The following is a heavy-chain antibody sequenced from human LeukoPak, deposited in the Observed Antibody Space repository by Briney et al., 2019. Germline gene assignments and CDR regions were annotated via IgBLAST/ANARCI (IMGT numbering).Heavy chain of an antibody. CDR3: AAWGLHNY. V-gene: IGHV3-7*01. J-gene: IGHJ4*02. Sequence: GGSLRLSCAASGFALRDYWMNWVRQAPGKGLEWVANINLGGSVILYVDSVKGRFTASRDNAENSVSLQMNSLRAEDTAVYYCAAWGLHNYRGQGTLVTVSS. D-gene: IGHD7-27*01. CDR2: INLGGSVI. CDR1: GFALRDYW.